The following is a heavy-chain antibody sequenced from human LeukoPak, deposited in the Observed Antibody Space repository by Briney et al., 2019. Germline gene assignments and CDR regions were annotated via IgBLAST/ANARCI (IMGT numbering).Heavy chain of an antibody. CDR3: ARGPPLDY. Sequence: SETLSLTCAVYGGSFSGYYWSWIRQPPGKGLEWIGEINHSGSTNYNPSLKSRVTISVDTSKNQFSLKLSSVTAADTAVYYCARGPPLDYWGQGTLVTVSS. CDR1: GGSFSGYY. V-gene: IGHV4-34*01. J-gene: IGHJ4*02. CDR2: INHSGST.